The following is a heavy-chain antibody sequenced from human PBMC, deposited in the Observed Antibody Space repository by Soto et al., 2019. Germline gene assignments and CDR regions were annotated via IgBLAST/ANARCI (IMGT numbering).Heavy chain of an antibody. V-gene: IGHV1-2*04. J-gene: IGHJ3*02. CDR3: ARSGYCSGGSCSQIDAFDI. CDR2: INPNSGGT. D-gene: IGHD2-15*01. CDR1: GYTFTGYY. Sequence: ASVKVSCKASGYTFTGYYMHWVRQAPGQGLEWMGWINPNSGGTNYAQKFQGWATMSRDTTISTAYMELSRLRSDGTAVYYCARSGYCSGGSCSQIDAFDIWGQGTMVTVSS.